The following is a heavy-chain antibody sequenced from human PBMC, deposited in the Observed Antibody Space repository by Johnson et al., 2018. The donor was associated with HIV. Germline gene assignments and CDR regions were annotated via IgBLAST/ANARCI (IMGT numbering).Heavy chain of an antibody. J-gene: IGHJ3*02. V-gene: IGHV3-66*01. CDR2: IYSGGST. CDR3: AASPEDLRAFDI. Sequence: MQLVESGGGLVQPGGSLRLSCAASGFTVSSNYMSWVRQAPGKGLEWVSVIYSGGSTYYADSVKGRFTISRDNAKNSLYLQMNSLRAEDTALYYCAASPEDLRAFDIWGQGTMVTVSS. D-gene: IGHD2-15*01. CDR1: GFTVSSNY.